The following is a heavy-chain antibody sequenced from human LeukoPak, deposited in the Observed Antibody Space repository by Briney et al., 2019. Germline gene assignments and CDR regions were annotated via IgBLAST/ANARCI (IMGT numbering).Heavy chain of an antibody. CDR1: GGSFSSSYYY. D-gene: IGHD5-18*01. Sequence: SETLSLTCTVSGGSFSSSYYYWGWIRQPPGEGLEWIGTIYYSGSTYYNPSLKSRVTISVDTSKNQFSLKLSSVTAADTAVYYCARVKGYSYGVIDFWGQGTLVTVSS. CDR3: ARVKGYSYGVIDF. CDR2: IYYSGST. V-gene: IGHV4-39*01. J-gene: IGHJ4*02.